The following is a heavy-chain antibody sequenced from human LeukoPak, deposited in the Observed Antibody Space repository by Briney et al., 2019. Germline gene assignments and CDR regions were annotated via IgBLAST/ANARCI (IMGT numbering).Heavy chain of an antibody. CDR2: ISNDGRA. D-gene: IGHD2-2*01. J-gene: IGHJ4*02. CDR3: AREGGLGYCSTTSCALSN. Sequence: GGSLRLSCAASGFTVSNNYMSWVRQAPGKGLEWVSVISNDGRAYHADSVKSRFTISRDNSKNTLYLQMNSLRPVDTAVYYCAREGGLGYCSTTSCALSNWGQGTLVTVSS. CDR1: GFTVSNNY. V-gene: IGHV3-66*02.